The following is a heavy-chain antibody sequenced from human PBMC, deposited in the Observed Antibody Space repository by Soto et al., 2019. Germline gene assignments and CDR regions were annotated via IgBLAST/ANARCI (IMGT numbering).Heavy chain of an antibody. CDR1: GGSISSSSYS. D-gene: IGHD2-2*01. CDR2: IYYSGST. V-gene: IGHV4-39*01. CDR3: GRQPGHCGSTTCFGYYSVDV. Sequence: QLQPQESGPRLVKPSETLSLTCSVSGGSISSSSYSWGWIRQPPGKGLEWIGTIYYSGSTHYNPSLEGRVAISADTPNNQLSLRLSSVTAADTAVYYCGRQPGHCGSTTCFGYYSVDVWGQGTTVTVS. J-gene: IGHJ6*02.